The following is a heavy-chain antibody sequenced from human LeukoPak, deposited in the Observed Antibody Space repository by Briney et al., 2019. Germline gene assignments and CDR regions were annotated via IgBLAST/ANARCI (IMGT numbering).Heavy chain of an antibody. CDR1: GYTFTGYY. CDR2: INPNSGGT. Sequence: ASVKVSCKASGYTFTGYYMHWVRQAPGQGLEWMGWINPNSGGTNYAQKFQGRVTMTRDTSISTAYMELSRLRSDDTAVYYCARANWYRSWFDPWGQGTLVTVSS. J-gene: IGHJ5*02. CDR3: ARANWYRSWFDP. V-gene: IGHV1-2*02. D-gene: IGHD1-1*01.